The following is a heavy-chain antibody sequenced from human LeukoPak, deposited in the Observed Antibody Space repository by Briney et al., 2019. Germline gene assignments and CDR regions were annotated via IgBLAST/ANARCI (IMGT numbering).Heavy chain of an antibody. D-gene: IGHD7-27*01. J-gene: IGHJ6*03. V-gene: IGHV4-38-2*02. CDR1: GYSISSGYY. CDR3: ARLGTRKMKYYYYYMDV. CDR2: IYHSGST. Sequence: SETLSLTCTVSGYSISSGYYWGWIRQPPGKGLEWIGSIYHSGSTYYNPSLKSRVTISVDTSKNQFSLKLSSVTAADTAVYYCARLGTRKMKYYYYYMDVWGKGTTVTVSS.